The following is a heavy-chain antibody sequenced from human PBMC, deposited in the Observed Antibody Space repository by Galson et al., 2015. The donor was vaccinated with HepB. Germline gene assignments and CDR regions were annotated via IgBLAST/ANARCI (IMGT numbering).Heavy chain of an antibody. V-gene: IGHV3-23*01. CDR3: AKIVTLEWLFLRTQNHGMAV. J-gene: IGHJ6*02. Sequence: SLRLSCAASGFTFSSYAMSWVRQAPGKGLEWVSAISGSGGSTYYADSVKGRFTISRDNSKNTLYLQTNSLRAEDTALYYCAKIVTLEWLFLRTQNHGMAVWGQGTTVTVSS. CDR1: GFTFSSYA. CDR2: ISGSGGST. D-gene: IGHD3-3*01.